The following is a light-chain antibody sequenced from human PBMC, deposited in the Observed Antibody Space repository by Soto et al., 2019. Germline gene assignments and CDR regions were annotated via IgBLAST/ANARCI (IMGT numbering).Light chain of an antibody. CDR1: QSVSSSY. Sequence: EIVLTQSPGTLSLSPGQSGTLSCRASQSVSSSYLAWYQQKPGQAPRLLIYGASTRATGIPDTFSGGGSATEFTLTISSLQSEDFVVYYCQQYHDWPLTFGEGTKVEIK. J-gene: IGKJ4*01. CDR2: GAS. V-gene: IGKV3-20*01. CDR3: QQYHDWPLT.